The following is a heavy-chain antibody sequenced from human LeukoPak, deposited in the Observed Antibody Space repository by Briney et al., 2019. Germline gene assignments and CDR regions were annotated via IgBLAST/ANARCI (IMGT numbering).Heavy chain of an antibody. J-gene: IGHJ4*02. Sequence: SETLSLTCTVSGGSISGNNYFWGWIRQPPGKGLEWIGSIYYSGSTYYNPSLKSRVTISVDTSKNQFSLKLSSVTAADTAVYYCARYYYDSSGCDYWGQGTLVTVSS. V-gene: IGHV4-39*07. CDR2: IYYSGST. D-gene: IGHD3-22*01. CDR3: ARYYYDSSGCDY. CDR1: GGSISGNNYF.